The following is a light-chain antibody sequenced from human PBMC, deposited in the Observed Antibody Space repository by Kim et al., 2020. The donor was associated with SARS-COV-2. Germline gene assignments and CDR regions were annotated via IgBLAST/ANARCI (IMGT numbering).Light chain of an antibody. V-gene: IGLV2-23*01. CDR3: CSYAGASTYV. J-gene: IGLJ1*01. Sequence: GQSITISCTGTSSDIGSYNLVSWYQKHPGKAPKLMIYEANERPSGVSIRFSGSKSGNTASLTISGLQAEDEADYYCCSYAGASTYVFGTGTKVTVL. CDR1: SSDIGSYNL. CDR2: EAN.